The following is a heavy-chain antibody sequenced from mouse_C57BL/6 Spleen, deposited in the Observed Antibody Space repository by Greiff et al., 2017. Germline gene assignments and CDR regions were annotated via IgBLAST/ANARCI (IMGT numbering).Heavy chain of an antibody. J-gene: IGHJ4*01. CDR1: GYTFTSYW. CDR3: ARSLDAMDY. CDR2: INPSSGYT. V-gene: IGHV1-7*01. Sequence: VQLQESGAELAKPGASVKLSCKASGYTFTSYWMHWVKQRPGQGLEWIGYINPSSGYTKYNQKFKDKATLTADKSSITAYMQLSSLTYEDSAVYYCARSLDAMDYWGQGTSVTVSS.